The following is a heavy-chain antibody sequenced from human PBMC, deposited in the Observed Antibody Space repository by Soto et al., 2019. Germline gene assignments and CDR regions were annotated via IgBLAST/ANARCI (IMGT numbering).Heavy chain of an antibody. J-gene: IGHJ4*02. Sequence: PGGSLRLSCAASGFAFNSSSMAWVRQTPGKGLQWVSAITVAGGGTYYADSVKGRFAISRDNSKNTLYLQMNSLRAEDTAVYYCAKGAYYHGSGSYFPFDYWGQGTLVTVSS. CDR2: ITVAGGGT. CDR3: AKGAYYHGSGSYFPFDY. CDR1: GFAFNSSS. D-gene: IGHD3-10*01. V-gene: IGHV3-23*01.